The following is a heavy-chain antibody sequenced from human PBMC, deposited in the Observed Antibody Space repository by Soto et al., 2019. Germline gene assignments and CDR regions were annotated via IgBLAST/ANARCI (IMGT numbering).Heavy chain of an antibody. V-gene: IGHV1-69*13. J-gene: IGHJ6*02. CDR2: IIPIFGTA. CDR1: GGTFSNYA. Sequence: GSSVKVSCKASGGTFSNYAISWVLQAALLGLEWLGGIIPIFGTANYAQKFQGRVTITADESTSTAYMELSSLRSEDTAVYYCARAGLGSYYDSSGYWPYYYYGMDVWGQGTTVTVSS. CDR3: ARAGLGSYYDSSGYWPYYYYGMDV. D-gene: IGHD3-22*01.